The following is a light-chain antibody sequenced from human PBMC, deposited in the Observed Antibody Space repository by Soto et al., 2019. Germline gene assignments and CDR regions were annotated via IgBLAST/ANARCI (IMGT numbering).Light chain of an antibody. Sequence: QSVLTQPASVSGSPGQPITISCTGSSSDVGSYNPVSWYQQHPGKAPKVMIYEGSKRPSGVSNRFSGAKSGNTASLTISGLQAEDEADYYCCSYAGSSPRYVFGSGTKVTVL. V-gene: IGLV2-23*01. CDR3: CSYAGSSPRYV. CDR2: EGS. J-gene: IGLJ1*01. CDR1: SSDVGSYNP.